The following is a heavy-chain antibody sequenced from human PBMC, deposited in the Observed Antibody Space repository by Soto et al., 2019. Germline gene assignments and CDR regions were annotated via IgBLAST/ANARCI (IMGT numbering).Heavy chain of an antibody. J-gene: IGHJ6*02. D-gene: IGHD3-3*01. CDR1: VGSISSSSYY. CDR2: IYYSGST. Sequence: SETLSLTCTVSVGSISSSSYYWGWIRQPPGKGLEWIGSIYYSGSTYYNPSLKSRVTISVDTSKNQFSLKLSSVTAADTAVYYCARQRGDFWSGYHYGMDVWGQGTTVTVSS. V-gene: IGHV4-39*01. CDR3: ARQRGDFWSGYHYGMDV.